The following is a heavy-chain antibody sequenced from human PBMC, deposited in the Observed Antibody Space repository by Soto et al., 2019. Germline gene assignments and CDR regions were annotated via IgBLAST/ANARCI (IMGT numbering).Heavy chain of an antibody. CDR2: ISAYNGNT. V-gene: IGHV1-18*01. D-gene: IGHD4-17*01. J-gene: IGHJ4*02. Sequence: QVQLVQSGAEVKKTGASVKVSCKASGYTFTSSGISWVGQAPGQGLGWMGWISAYNGNTNYVQKFQAKVTMTTDTATSTAYMELRSLRSDDTAVYYCARERGYGDYDSGYWGQGTLVTVSS. CDR1: GYTFTSSG. CDR3: ARERGYGDYDSGY.